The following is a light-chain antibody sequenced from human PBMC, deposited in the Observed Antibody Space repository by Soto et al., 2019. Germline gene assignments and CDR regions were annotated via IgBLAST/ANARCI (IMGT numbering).Light chain of an antibody. J-gene: IGLJ1*01. CDR2: EVN. Sequence: QSVLTQPPSVSGSPGQSVTISCTGTSSDVGFFNYVSWYQHHPGKVPKFLIYEVNKRPSGVPDRFSGSKSGNTASLTVSGLQPEDEAEYFCSSFVAGTSYVFGTGTKVTVL. CDR3: SSFVAGTSYV. V-gene: IGLV2-8*01. CDR1: SSDVGFFNY.